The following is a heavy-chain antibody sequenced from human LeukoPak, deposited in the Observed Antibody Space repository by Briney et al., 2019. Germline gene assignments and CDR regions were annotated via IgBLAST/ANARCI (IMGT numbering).Heavy chain of an antibody. CDR3: ARRLSSGYHSHFDY. CDR1: GGSINSGDYS. D-gene: IGHD3-22*01. Sequence: SETLSLTCVVSGGSINSGDYSWSWIRQPPGKGLEWIGYIYHGGSTYYNPSLKSRVTISLDRSKNQFSLNLSAVTAADTAVYYRARRLSSGYHSHFDYWGQGTLVTVSS. CDR2: IYHGGST. V-gene: IGHV4-30-2*01. J-gene: IGHJ4*02.